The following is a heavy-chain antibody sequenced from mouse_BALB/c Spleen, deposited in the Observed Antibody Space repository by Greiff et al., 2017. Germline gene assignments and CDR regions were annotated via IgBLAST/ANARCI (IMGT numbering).Heavy chain of an antibody. D-gene: IGHD3-1*01. Sequence: EVNVVESGGGLVQPGGSMKLSCVASGFTFSNYWMNWVRQSPEKGLEWVAEIRLKSNNYATHYAESVKGRFTISRDDSKSSVYLQMNNLRAEDTGIYYRTRSGRPYYAMDYWGQGTSVTVSS. CDR3: TRSGRPYYAMDY. CDR1: GFTFSNYW. CDR2: IRLKSNNYAT. V-gene: IGHV6-6*02. J-gene: IGHJ4*01.